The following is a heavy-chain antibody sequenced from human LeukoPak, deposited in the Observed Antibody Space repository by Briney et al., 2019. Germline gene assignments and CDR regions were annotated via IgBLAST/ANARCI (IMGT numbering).Heavy chain of an antibody. D-gene: IGHD3-16*01. Sequence: GGSLRLSCVASGFTLSNYGMHWVRQAPGKGLEWVAILWPDGNRRYYAASVKGRFTISRDIAENSLNLQMNSLGVEDTAVYYCAKGLRTGVGPYMGYHYYMDVWGKGATVTVSS. CDR3: AKGLRTGVGPYMGYHYYMDV. V-gene: IGHV3-33*06. CDR1: GFTLSNYG. CDR2: LWPDGNRR. J-gene: IGHJ6*03.